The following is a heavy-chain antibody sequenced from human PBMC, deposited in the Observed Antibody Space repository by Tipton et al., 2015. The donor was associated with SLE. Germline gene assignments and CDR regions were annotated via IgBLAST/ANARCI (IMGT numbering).Heavy chain of an antibody. J-gene: IGHJ4*02. CDR3: ARDRAQDY. V-gene: IGHV3-48*03. Sequence: SLRLSCASSFFPFSSYEMNWVRQAPGKGLEWVSYISSSGSTIYYADSVKGRFTISRDNAKNSLYLQMNSLRAEDTAVYYCARDRAQDYWGQGTLVTVSS. CDR1: FFPFSSYE. CDR2: ISSSGSTI. D-gene: IGHD3-10*01.